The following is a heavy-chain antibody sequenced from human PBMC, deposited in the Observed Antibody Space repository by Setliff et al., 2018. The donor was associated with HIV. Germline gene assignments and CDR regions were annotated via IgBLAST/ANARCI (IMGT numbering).Heavy chain of an antibody. J-gene: IGHJ4*02. CDR1: GGSISSRAFY. V-gene: IGHV4-31*11. CDR2: IYYSGST. D-gene: IGHD4-17*01. CDR3: ARAPTVVTLLDY. Sequence: SETLSLTCAVSGGSISSRAFYWSWIRHHPGRGLEWIGNIYYSGSTYYNPSLKTRVNISADTSKNQFSLRLSSVTAADTAVYYCARAPTVVTLLDYWGQGTLVTVSS.